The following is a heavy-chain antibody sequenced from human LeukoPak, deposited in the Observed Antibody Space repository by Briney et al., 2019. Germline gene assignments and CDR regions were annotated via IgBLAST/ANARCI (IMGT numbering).Heavy chain of an antibody. CDR2: INHSGST. CDR1: GGSFSGYY. J-gene: IGHJ5*02. Sequence: SETLSLTCAVYGGSFSGYYWSWIRQPPGKGLEWIGEINHSGSTNYNPSLKSRVTISVDTSKNQFSLKLSSVTAADTAVYYCASTAVVPAATGWFDPWGQGTLVTVSS. D-gene: IGHD2-2*01. V-gene: IGHV4-34*01. CDR3: ASTAVVPAATGWFDP.